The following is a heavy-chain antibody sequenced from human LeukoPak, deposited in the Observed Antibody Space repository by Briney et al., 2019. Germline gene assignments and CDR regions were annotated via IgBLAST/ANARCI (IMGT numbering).Heavy chain of an antibody. CDR1: GFTFDDYG. V-gene: IGHV3-74*01. D-gene: IGHD3-3*01. CDR3: ARVWDYDFWSGYRPPDY. CDR2: INSDGSST. J-gene: IGHJ4*02. Sequence: GGSLRLSCAASGFTFDDYGMSWVRQAPGKGLVWVSRINSDGSSTSYADSVKGRFTISRDNAKNTLYLQMNSLRAEDTAVYYCARVWDYDFWSGYRPPDYWGQGTLVTVSS.